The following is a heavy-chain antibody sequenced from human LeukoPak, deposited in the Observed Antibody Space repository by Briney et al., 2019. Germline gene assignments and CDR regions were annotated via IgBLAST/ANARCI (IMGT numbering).Heavy chain of an antibody. J-gene: IGHJ3*02. D-gene: IGHD2-21*02. V-gene: IGHV3-49*03. CDR2: IRSKAYGGTT. CDR1: GFTFGDYA. Sequence: GGSLRLSCTASGFTFGDYAMSWFRQAPGKGLEWVGFIRSKAYGGTTEYAASVKGRFTISRDDSKSIAYLQMNSLKPEDTAVYYCTRCGGDCYSGFSDAFDIWGQGTMVTVSS. CDR3: TRCGGDCYSGFSDAFDI.